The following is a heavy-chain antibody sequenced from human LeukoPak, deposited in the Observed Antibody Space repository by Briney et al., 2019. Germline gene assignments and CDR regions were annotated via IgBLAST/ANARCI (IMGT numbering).Heavy chain of an antibody. J-gene: IGHJ4*02. CDR3: ARVRMGDDFNPFDY. CDR2: IKSEGSAT. CDR1: GFTFSSFW. Sequence: PGGSLRLSCAASGFTFSSFWIYWVRHAPGKGRVWVSRIKSEGSATNYAGSVKGRFPNSRDNAKNTLNWQMDRLRAEDTAVYYCARVRMGDDFNPFDYWGQGTLVTVSS. V-gene: IGHV3-74*01. D-gene: IGHD3-16*01.